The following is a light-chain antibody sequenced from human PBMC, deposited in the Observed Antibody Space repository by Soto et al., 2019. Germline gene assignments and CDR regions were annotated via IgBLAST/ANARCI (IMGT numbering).Light chain of an antibody. CDR2: KAS. CDR3: HLYNTYSPT. Sequence: DIQLTQSPSTLSASVGDRVIITCRASQSIGTWLAWYQERPGKATRLLIYKASTLERGVPSRFCGSGSGTEFTLTISNLQPEDFATYYCHLYNTYSPTLGQGTKLEI. J-gene: IGKJ2*01. V-gene: IGKV1-5*03. CDR1: QSIGTW.